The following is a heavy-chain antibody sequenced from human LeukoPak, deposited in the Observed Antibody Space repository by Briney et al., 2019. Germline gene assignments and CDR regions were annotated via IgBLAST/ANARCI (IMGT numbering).Heavy chain of an antibody. CDR1: GFNFRSFW. D-gene: IGHD3-22*01. J-gene: IGHJ4*02. Sequence: GGSLRLSCAASGFNFRSFWMGWLRQAPGSGLEWVANINQDGSEEHYVGSVQGRFTISRDNAKNSLYLQMNSLKTDDTAVYYCVRRAASGYLDYWGQGTLVTVSS. CDR2: INQDGSEE. V-gene: IGHV3-7*03. CDR3: VRRAASGYLDY.